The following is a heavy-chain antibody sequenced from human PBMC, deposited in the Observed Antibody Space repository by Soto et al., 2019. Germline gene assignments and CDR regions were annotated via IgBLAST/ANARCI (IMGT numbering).Heavy chain of an antibody. D-gene: IGHD5-12*01. CDR2: ISSSGST. Sequence: SETLSLTCTVSGGSIRSSTYYWTWIRQHPGKGLEWIGYISSSGSTHYNPSLKSRVTMSLDTSKNQFSLKLSSVTAADTAVYYCASYDYALNNYWGQGTLVTVSS. J-gene: IGHJ4*02. CDR1: GGSIRSSTYY. V-gene: IGHV4-39*01. CDR3: ASYDYALNNY.